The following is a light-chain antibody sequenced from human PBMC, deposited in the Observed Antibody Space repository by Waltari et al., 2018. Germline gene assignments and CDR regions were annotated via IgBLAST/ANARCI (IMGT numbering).Light chain of an antibody. V-gene: IGLV3-21*02. J-gene: IGLJ3*02. CDR2: LDS. CDR1: NIGGRS. CDR3: HVWDGKTVM. Sequence: SSVLTQAPSVSVAPGQTATVNCGGDNIGGRSVHWYQQRPGRAPVPAVYLDSDRPSGIPDRFSGSKSGNAATLTISRVEAGDEADYYCHVWDGKTVMFGGGTKLTVL.